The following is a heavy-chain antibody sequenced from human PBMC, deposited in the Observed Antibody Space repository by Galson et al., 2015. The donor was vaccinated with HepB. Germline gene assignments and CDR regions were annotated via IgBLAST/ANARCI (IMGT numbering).Heavy chain of an antibody. V-gene: IGHV3-23*01. CDR3: ARDHAPYYYDSSGYYYYYYGMDV. Sequence: SLRLSCAASGFTFSNYAMSWVRQAAGKGLEWVCAISSSGGTTYYADSVKGRFTISRDNSKNTLYLQMNSLRAEDTAVYYCARDHAPYYYDSSGYYYYYYGMDVWGQGTTVTVSS. CDR1: GFTFSNYA. D-gene: IGHD3-22*01. J-gene: IGHJ6*02. CDR2: ISSSGGTT.